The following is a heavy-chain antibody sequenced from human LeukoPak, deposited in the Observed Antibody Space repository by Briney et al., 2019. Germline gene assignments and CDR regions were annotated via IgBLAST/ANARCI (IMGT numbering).Heavy chain of an antibody. Sequence: QPGGSLRLSCAASGFTFSSYSMNWVRQAPGKGLEWVSYISSSSTTIYYADSVKGRFTISRDNAKNSLYLQMNSLRAEDTAVYYCARDLPRGYSGYVFSYYFDYWGQGTLVTVSS. D-gene: IGHD5-12*01. J-gene: IGHJ4*02. V-gene: IGHV3-48*04. CDR1: GFTFSSYS. CDR2: ISSSSTTI. CDR3: ARDLPRGYSGYVFSYYFDY.